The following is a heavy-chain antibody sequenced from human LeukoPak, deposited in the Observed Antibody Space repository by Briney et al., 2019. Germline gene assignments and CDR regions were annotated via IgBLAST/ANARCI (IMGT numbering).Heavy chain of an antibody. Sequence: GASVKVSCKASGYTFTSYDINWVRQAPGQGLEWMGWMNPNSGNTGYAQKFQGRVTMTRDTSISTAYMELSRLRSDDTAVYYCARDIFSGYYYDSSGYYYGGIYWGQGTLVTVSS. D-gene: IGHD3-22*01. CDR3: ARDIFSGYYYDSSGYYYGGIY. CDR1: GYTFTSYD. V-gene: IGHV1-8*02. J-gene: IGHJ4*02. CDR2: MNPNSGNT.